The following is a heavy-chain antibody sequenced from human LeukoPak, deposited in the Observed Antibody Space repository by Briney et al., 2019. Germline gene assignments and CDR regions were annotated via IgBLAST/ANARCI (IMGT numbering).Heavy chain of an antibody. CDR1: GFTFSSYG. CDR3: ARDLIYYDSSGYYY. V-gene: IGHV3-30*03. J-gene: IGHJ4*02. CDR2: ISYDGSNK. D-gene: IGHD3-22*01. Sequence: GRSLRLSCAASGFTFSSYGMHWVRQAPGKGLEWVAVISYDGSNKYYADSVKGRFTISRDNSKNTLYLQMNSLRAEDTAVYYCARDLIYYDSSGYYYWGQGTLVTVSS.